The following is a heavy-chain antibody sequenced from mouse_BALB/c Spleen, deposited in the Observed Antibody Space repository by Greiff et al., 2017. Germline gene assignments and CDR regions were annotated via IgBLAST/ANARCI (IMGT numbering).Heavy chain of an antibody. CDR3: ARRGRITTATRDYAMDD. CDR1: GFTFSSYA. CDR2: ISSGGSYT. D-gene: IGHD1-2*01. Sequence: EVHLVESGGGLVKPGGSLKLSCAASGFTFSSYAMSWVRQTPEKRLEWVATISSGGSYTYYPDSVKGRFTISRDNAKNTLYLQMSSLRSEDTAMYYCARRGRITTATRDYAMDDWGQGTSVTVSS. J-gene: IGHJ4*01. V-gene: IGHV5-9-3*01.